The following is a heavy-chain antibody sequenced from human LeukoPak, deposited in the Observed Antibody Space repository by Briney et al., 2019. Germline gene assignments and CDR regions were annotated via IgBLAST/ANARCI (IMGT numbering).Heavy chain of an antibody. Sequence: GGSLRLSCAASGFTFSSYAMNWVRQAPGKGLEWVSAIGGSGRSTQYADSVKGRFTISRDNSKNTLYLQMNSLRAEDTALYYCAKGDCSSTSCYNWFDPWGQGTLVTVSS. CDR1: GFTFSSYA. V-gene: IGHV3-23*01. CDR2: IGGSGRST. CDR3: AKGDCSSTSCYNWFDP. D-gene: IGHD2-2*01. J-gene: IGHJ5*02.